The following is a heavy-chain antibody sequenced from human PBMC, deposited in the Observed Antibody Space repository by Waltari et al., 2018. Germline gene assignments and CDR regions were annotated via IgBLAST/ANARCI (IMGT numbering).Heavy chain of an antibody. V-gene: IGHV1-18*01. CDR3: AGGKGLDFDY. CDR1: GYTFTSCG. J-gene: IGHJ4*02. CDR2: ISAYNGNT. Sequence: VQLVRSVAEVKKPGASVKVACKASGYTFTSCGIIWVRQAPGQGLEWMGWISAYNGNTNYAQKLKGRVTMTTDTSTSTAYMELRSLRSDDTAVYYCAGGKGLDFDYWGQGTLVTVSS.